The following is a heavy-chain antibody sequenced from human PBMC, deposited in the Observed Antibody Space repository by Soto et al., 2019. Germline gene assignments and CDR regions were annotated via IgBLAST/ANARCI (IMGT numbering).Heavy chain of an antibody. CDR1: GFTFSSYG. V-gene: IGHV3-30*18. CDR2: ISYDGSNK. D-gene: IGHD3-10*01. J-gene: IGHJ6*02. CDR3: AKDVPNYGSGSSYYYYYGMDV. Sequence: GGSLRLSCAASGFTFSSYGMHWVRQAPGKGLEWVAVISYDGSNKYYADSVKGRFTISRDNSKNTLYLQMNSLRAEDTAVYYCAKDVPNYGSGSSYYYYYGMDVWGQGTTVTVSS.